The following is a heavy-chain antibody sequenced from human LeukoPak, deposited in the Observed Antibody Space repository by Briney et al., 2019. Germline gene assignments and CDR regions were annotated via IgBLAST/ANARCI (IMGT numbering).Heavy chain of an antibody. CDR2: IYYSGST. V-gene: IGHV4-59*01. Sequence: SETLSLTCTVSGGSISSYYWSWIRQPPGKGLEWIGYIYYSGSTNYNPSLKSRVTISVDTSKNQFSLKLSSVTAADTAVYYCAGAAESRQAFGIWGQGTMVTVSS. D-gene: IGHD3-10*01. J-gene: IGHJ3*02. CDR3: AGAAESRQAFGI. CDR1: GGSISSYY.